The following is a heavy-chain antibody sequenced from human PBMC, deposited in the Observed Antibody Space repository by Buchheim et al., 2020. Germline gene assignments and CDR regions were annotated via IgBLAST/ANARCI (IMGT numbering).Heavy chain of an antibody. D-gene: IGHD3-22*01. CDR1: GGSISSGGYY. V-gene: IGHV4-31*03. J-gene: IGHJ2*01. CDR2: IYYSGST. CDR3: VRDANRFLDRFGYYSSGYYRYWYFDL. Sequence: QVQLQESGPGLVKPSQSLSLTCTLSGGSISSGGYYWTWIRQRPGKGLELIGFIYYSGSTYYNPSLRSRVAISVDTSKNQFPLKLSYVTAAVTAVYYCVRDANRFLDRFGYYSSGYYRYWYFDLWGRGTL.